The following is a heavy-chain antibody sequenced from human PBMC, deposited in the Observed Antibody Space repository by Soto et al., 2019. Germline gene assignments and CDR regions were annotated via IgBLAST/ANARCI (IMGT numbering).Heavy chain of an antibody. V-gene: IGHV4-30-2*01. J-gene: IGHJ5*02. CDR3: ARGIAAATAINWFDP. CDR2: IYHSGST. Sequence: ASETLSLTCAVSGGSISSGGYSWSWIRQPPGKGLEWIGYIYHSGSTYYNPSLKSRVTISVDRSKNQFSLKLSSVTAADTAVYYCARGIAAATAINWFDPWGQGTLVTVSS. D-gene: IGHD6-13*01. CDR1: GGSISSGGYS.